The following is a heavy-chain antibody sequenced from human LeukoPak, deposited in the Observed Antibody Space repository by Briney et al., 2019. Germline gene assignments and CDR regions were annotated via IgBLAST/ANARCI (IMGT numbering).Heavy chain of an antibody. CDR3: ASDYRDGYNSY. V-gene: IGHV3-7*01. CDR2: IKQDGSQK. J-gene: IGHJ4*02. Sequence: RGSLRLSCAASGFTFSSYWMSWVRRAPGKGLEWVANIKQDGSQKYYVHSEKGRFTISRDNPNNSLYLQMNSLRAEDTAVYYCASDYRDGYNSYWGQGTLVTVSS. CDR1: GFTFSSYW. D-gene: IGHD5-24*01.